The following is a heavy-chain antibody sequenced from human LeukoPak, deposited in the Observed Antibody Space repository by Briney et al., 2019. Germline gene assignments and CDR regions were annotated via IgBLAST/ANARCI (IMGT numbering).Heavy chain of an antibody. J-gene: IGHJ4*02. V-gene: IGHV3-48*04. D-gene: IGHD3-10*01. Sequence: GGSLRLSCAASGFTFSSFSMNWVRQAPGKGLEWVSYISSSSSTIYYADSVKGRFTISRDNAKNSLYLQMNSLRAEDTAVYYCARDEGRTSYYFEYWAREPWSPSPQ. CDR3: ARDEGRTSYYFEY. CDR2: ISSSSSTI. CDR1: GFTFSSFS.